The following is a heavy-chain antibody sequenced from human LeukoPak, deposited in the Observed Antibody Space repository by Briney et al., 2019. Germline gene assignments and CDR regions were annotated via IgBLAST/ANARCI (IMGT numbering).Heavy chain of an antibody. CDR3: ARILRYFDWLGLNYYYYMDV. V-gene: IGHV4-59*01. CDR2: IYYSGST. D-gene: IGHD3-9*01. J-gene: IGHJ6*03. CDR1: GGSISSYY. Sequence: SETLSLTCTVSGGSISSYYWSWIRQPPGKGLEWIGYIYYSGSTNYNPSLKSRVTISVDTSKNQFSLKLSSVTAADTAVYYCARILRYFDWLGLNYYYYMDVWGKGTTVTISS.